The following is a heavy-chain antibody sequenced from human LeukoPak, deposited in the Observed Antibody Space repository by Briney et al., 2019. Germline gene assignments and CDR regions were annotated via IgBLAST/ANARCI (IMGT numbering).Heavy chain of an antibody. Sequence: ASLKVSCKASGYTFTGYYMHWVRQAPGQGLEWMGWINPNSGGTNYAQKFQGRVTMTRDTSISTAYMELGRLRSDDTAVYYCARYEQQLETLDYWGQGTLVTVSS. CDR1: GYTFTGYY. CDR2: INPNSGGT. J-gene: IGHJ4*02. CDR3: ARYEQQLETLDY. D-gene: IGHD6-13*01. V-gene: IGHV1-2*02.